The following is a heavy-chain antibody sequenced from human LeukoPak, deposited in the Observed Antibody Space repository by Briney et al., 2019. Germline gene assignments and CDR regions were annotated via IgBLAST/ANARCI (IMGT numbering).Heavy chain of an antibody. CDR2: IKQDGSEK. V-gene: IGHV3-7*01. J-gene: IGHJ5*02. CDR3: AREREGGWFDP. Sequence: GGSLRLSCAASGFTFSSYWMSWVRQAPGKGLEWVANIKQDGSEKYYVDSVKGRFTIPRDNAKNSLYLQMNSLRAEDTAVYYCAREREGGWFDPWGQGTLVTVSS. D-gene: IGHD3-16*01. CDR1: GFTFSSYW.